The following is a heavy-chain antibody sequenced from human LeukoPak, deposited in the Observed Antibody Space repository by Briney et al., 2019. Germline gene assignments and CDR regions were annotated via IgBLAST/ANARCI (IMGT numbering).Heavy chain of an antibody. CDR2: ISYTGST. V-gene: IGHV4-39*07. D-gene: IGHD2-15*01. J-gene: IGHJ6*03. Sequence: SETLSLTCTVSGGSISSSSYYWGWIRQPPGKGLEWIGSISYTGSTYYNPSLKSRVTISLDTSKNQFSLKLSSVTAADTAVYYCARDERISHMDVWGKGTTVTVSS. CDR3: ARDERISHMDV. CDR1: GGSISSSSYY.